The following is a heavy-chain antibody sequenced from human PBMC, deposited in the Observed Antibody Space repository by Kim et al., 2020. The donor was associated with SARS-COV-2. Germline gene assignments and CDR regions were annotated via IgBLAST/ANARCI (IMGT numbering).Heavy chain of an antibody. D-gene: IGHD6-19*01. J-gene: IGHJ6*02. CDR3: AKGRIAVAGRGADV. V-gene: IGHV3-23*01. Sequence: SVKGRFTISRDNSKNTLYLQMNSLRAEDTAVYYCAKGRIAVAGRGADVWGQGTTVTVSS.